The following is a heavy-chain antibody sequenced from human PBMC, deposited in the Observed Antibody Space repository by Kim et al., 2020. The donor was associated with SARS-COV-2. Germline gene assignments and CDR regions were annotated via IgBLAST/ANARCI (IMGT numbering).Heavy chain of an antibody. D-gene: IGHD6-13*01. CDR3: AREQNIAAAGISWVSPVLIHSYYYYYGMDV. Sequence: GGSLRLSCAASGFTFSSYSMNWVRQAPGKGLEWVSYISSSSSTIYYADSVKGRFTISRDNAKNSLYLQMNSLRDEDTAVYYCAREQNIAAAGISWVSPVLIHSYYYYYGMDVWGQGTTVTVSS. J-gene: IGHJ6*02. CDR2: ISSSSSTI. V-gene: IGHV3-48*02. CDR1: GFTFSSYS.